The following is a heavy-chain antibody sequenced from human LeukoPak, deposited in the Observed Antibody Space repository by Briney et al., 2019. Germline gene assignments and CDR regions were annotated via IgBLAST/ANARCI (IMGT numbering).Heavy chain of an antibody. J-gene: IGHJ6*04. D-gene: IGHD3-10*02. CDR2: ISWNSGNI. CDR3: AELGITMIGGV. CDR1: GFTFGDYA. V-gene: IGHV3-9*01. Sequence: GGSLRLSCTASGFTFGDYAMHWVRQAPGKGLEWVSGISWNSGNIGYGDSVKGRFTISRDNAKNSLYLQMNSLRAEDTAVYYCAELGITMIGGVWGKGTTVTISS.